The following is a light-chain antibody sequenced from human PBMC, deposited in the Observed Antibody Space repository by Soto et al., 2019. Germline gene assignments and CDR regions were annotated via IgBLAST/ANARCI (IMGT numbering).Light chain of an antibody. CDR3: QQYGSSPPYT. CDR2: GAS. J-gene: IGKJ2*01. V-gene: IGKV3-20*01. Sequence: EMVLTQSPGTLSLSPGERATLSCRASQSVSSSYLAWYQQKPGQAPRLLIYGASSRATGIPDRFSGSASGTDFTLTISSLEPEDFAVYYCQQYGSSPPYTFGQGTKLEIK. CDR1: QSVSSSY.